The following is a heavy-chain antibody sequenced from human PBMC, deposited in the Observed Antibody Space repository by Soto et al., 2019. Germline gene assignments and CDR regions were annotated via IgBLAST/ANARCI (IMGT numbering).Heavy chain of an antibody. CDR1: GFTFSSYG. V-gene: IGHV3-33*01. J-gene: IGHJ4*02. Sequence: GGSLRLSCAASGFTFSSYGMHWVRQAPGKGLEWVAVIWYDGSNKYYADSVKGRFTISRDNSKNTLYLQMNSLRAEDTAVYYCARAIYEATILGYWGQGTLVTVSS. D-gene: IGHD5-12*01. CDR2: IWYDGSNK. CDR3: ARAIYEATILGY.